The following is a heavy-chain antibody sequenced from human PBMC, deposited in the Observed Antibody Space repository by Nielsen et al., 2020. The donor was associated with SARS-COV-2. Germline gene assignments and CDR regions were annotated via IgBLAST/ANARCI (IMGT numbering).Heavy chain of an antibody. CDR1: GFTFSSYW. CDR2: INSDGSST. J-gene: IGHJ4*02. Sequence: GESLKISCAASGFTFSSYWMHWVRQAPGKGLVWVSRINSDGSSTNYADSVKGRFTISRDNSKNTLYLQMNSLRAEDTAVYYCAKVIGYSGSDYWGQGTLVTVSS. V-gene: IGHV3-74*01. CDR3: AKVIGYSGSDY. D-gene: IGHD1-26*01.